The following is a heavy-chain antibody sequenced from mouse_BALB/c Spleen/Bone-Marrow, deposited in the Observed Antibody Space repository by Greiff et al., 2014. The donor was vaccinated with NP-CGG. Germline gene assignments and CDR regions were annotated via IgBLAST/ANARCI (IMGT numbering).Heavy chain of an antibody. CDR3: ARDMGLLRFDY. CDR1: GFTFTDYC. CDR2: IRNKANGYTT. J-gene: IGHJ2*01. D-gene: IGHD2-3*01. Sequence: DVKLQESGGGLVQPGGSLRLSCATSGFTFTDYCMSWVRQPPGKALEWLTFIRNKANGYTTEYSASVKGRFTISRDNSQSILYLQMNTLRAEDGATYYCARDMGLLRFDYWGQGTTLTVSS. V-gene: IGHV7-3*02.